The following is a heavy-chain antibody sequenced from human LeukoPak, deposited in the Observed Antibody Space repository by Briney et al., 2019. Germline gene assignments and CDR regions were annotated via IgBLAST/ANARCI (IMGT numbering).Heavy chain of an antibody. CDR2: IYYSGGT. Sequence: SETLSLTCTVSGGSISSYYWGWIRQPPGKGLEWIGSIYYSGGTYYNPSLKSRVTISVDTSKNQFSLNLSSVTAADTAVYYCARQNRHIAVFGLDYWGQRTLVTVSS. D-gene: IGHD6-19*01. CDR1: GGSISSYY. V-gene: IGHV4-39*01. CDR3: ARQNRHIAVFGLDY. J-gene: IGHJ4*02.